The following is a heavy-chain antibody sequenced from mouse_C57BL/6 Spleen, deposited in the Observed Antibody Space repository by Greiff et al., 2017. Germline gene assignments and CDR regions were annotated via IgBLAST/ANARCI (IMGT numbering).Heavy chain of an antibody. D-gene: IGHD2-1*01. CDR1: GYTFTSYW. Sequence: QVQLQQPGAELVKPGASVKMSCKASGYTFTSYWITWVKQRPGQGLEWIGDIYPGSGSTNYNEKFKSKATLTVDTSSSTAYMQLSSLTSEDSAVYYCAIGDYGKGAWFAYWGQGTLVTVSA. J-gene: IGHJ3*01. CDR2: IYPGSGST. CDR3: AIGDYGKGAWFAY. V-gene: IGHV1-55*01.